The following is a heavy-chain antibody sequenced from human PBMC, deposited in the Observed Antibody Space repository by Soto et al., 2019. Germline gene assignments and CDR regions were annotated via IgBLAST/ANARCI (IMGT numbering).Heavy chain of an antibody. CDR1: GFTSSSYV. V-gene: IGHV3-30-3*01. D-gene: IGHD3-22*01. CDR2: ISFDGSKK. J-gene: IGHJ4*02. Sequence: QVQLVESGGGVVQPGRSLRLSCEGSGFTSSSYVMHWVRQAPGKGLEWVALISFDGSKKNYADSVKLRFTIPSDNSKNMMTLPMNSLRPADTAVYYCARGVVYYYGSRGYYPDYWCQGTLVTVAS. CDR3: ARGVVYYYGSRGYYPDY.